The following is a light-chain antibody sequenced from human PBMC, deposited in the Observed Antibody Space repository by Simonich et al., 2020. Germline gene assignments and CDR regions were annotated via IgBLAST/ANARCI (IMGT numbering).Light chain of an antibody. J-gene: IGLJ3*02. Sequence: QTVVTQEPSFSVSPGGTVPLTCGLSSGSVSTSYYPSWYQQTPGPAQRTLIYSTNTRSAGVADRFSGSILGNKAALTITGAQADDESDYYCVLYMGSGNWVFGGGTKLTVL. CDR2: STN. V-gene: IGLV8-61*01. CDR3: VLYMGSGNWV. CDR1: SGSVSTSYY.